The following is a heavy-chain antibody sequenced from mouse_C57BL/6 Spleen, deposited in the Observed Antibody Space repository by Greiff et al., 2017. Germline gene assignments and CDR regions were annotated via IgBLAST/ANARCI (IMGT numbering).Heavy chain of an antibody. CDR1: GFTFSDFY. CDR3: ARDGYYYAMDY. Sequence: EVKLVESGGGLVQSGRSLRLSCATSGFTFSDFYMEWVRQAPGKGLEWIAASRNKANDYTTEYSAYVKGRFIVSRDTSQSILYLQMNALRSEDTAIYYCARDGYYYAMDYWGQGTSVTVSS. J-gene: IGHJ4*01. V-gene: IGHV7-1*01. D-gene: IGHD2-12*01. CDR2: SRNKANDYTT.